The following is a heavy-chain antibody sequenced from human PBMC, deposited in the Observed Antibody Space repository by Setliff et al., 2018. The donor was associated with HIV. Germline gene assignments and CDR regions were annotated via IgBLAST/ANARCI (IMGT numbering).Heavy chain of an antibody. CDR2: IYPSGSIWPSGTS. J-gene: IGHJ6*02. CDR3: ARGGPAVAYAVDV. D-gene: IGHD5-12*01. CDR1: GVYGVYRDQYS. V-gene: IGHV4-4*08. Sequence: PSETLSLTCAVYGVYGVYRDQYSWSWIRQPPGQGLEWIANIYPSGSIWPSGTSNYNPSLKGRVTISLDMSQNQFSLKVNSVTAADTAIYYCARGGPAVAYAVDVWGQGTTVTVSS.